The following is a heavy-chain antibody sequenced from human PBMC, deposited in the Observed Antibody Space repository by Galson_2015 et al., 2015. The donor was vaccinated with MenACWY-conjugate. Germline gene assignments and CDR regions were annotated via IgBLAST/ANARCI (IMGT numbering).Heavy chain of an antibody. CDR2: IKQDGSVK. CDR1: GFTFSNYW. D-gene: IGHD3-10*01. V-gene: IGHV3-7*03. CDR3: ASQTWTGYFDY. J-gene: IGHJ4*02. Sequence: SLRLSCAASGFTFSNYWMSRVRQAPGKGLEWVANIKQDGSVKYYVDSVKGRFTISRDNAKNSLYPQMNSLRTEDTAMYYCASQTWTGYFDYWGQGILVTVSS.